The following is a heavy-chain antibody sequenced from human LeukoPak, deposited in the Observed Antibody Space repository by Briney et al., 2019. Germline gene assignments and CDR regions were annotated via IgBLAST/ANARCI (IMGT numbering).Heavy chain of an antibody. D-gene: IGHD3-10*01. CDR1: GFTFSSYA. V-gene: IGHV3-23*01. J-gene: IGHJ4*02. CDR2: ISGSGGST. CDR3: AFHILLWFGELLDY. Sequence: GGSLRLSCAASGFTFSSYAMSWVRHAPGKGLELVSAISGSGGSTYYADSVKGRFTISRDNSKNTLYLQMNSLRAEDTAVYYCAFHILLWFGELLDYWGQGTLVTVSS.